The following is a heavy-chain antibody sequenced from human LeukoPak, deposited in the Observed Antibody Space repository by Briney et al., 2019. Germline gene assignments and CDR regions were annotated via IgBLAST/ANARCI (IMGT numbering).Heavy chain of an antibody. CDR2: ICTSGST. D-gene: IGHD2-15*01. Sequence: SSQTLSLTCTVSGGSISSGSYYWSWIRQPAGKGLEWIGRICTSGSTNYNPSLKSRVTISVDTSKNQFSLKLSSVTAADTAVYYCARESVVVVAASNWFDPWGQGTLVTVSS. J-gene: IGHJ5*02. V-gene: IGHV4-61*02. CDR3: ARESVVVVAASNWFDP. CDR1: GGSISSGSYY.